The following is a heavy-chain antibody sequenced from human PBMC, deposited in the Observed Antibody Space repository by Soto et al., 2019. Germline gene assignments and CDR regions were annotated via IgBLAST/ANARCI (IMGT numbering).Heavy chain of an antibody. CDR3: ARHRVPDITYFGTADGMDV. V-gene: IGHV5-51*01. CDR2: IYPGDSDT. Sequence: GESLKISCKGSGYSFTSYWIGWVRQMPGKGLEWMGIIYPGDSDTRYSPSFQGQVTISADKSISTAYLQWSSLKASDTAMYYCARHRVPDITYFGTADGMDVWGQGTTVTVSS. CDR1: GYSFTSYW. J-gene: IGHJ6*02. D-gene: IGHD6-13*01.